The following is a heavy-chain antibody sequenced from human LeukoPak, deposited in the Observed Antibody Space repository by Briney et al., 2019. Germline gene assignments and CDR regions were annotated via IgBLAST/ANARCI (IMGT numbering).Heavy chain of an antibody. D-gene: IGHD5-12*01. CDR3: ARHRAAYSGYEDFDY. J-gene: IGHJ4*02. CDR1: GYSFTSYW. CDR2: IFPGDSDT. V-gene: IGHV5-51*01. Sequence: GESLKISCKGPGYSFTSYWIGWVRQMPGKGLEWMGVIFPGDSDTRYSPSFQGQVTFSADKSISTAYLQWSSLKTSDTAMYYCARHRAAYSGYEDFDYWGQGTLVTVSS.